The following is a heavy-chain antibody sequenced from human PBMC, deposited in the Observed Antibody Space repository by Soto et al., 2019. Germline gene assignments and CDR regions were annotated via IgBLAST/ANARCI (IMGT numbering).Heavy chain of an antibody. Sequence: PEETLSLTCSISGGSVNSGSYYWSWIRQPPGKGLEWIGYIYNSGSTNYNPSLKSRVTISVDTSKNHFSLRMSSVTAADTAVYYCAQDRSGSRAGYWVQGTLVTVTS. D-gene: IGHD1-26*01. CDR1: GGSVNSGSYY. J-gene: IGHJ1*01. V-gene: IGHV4-61*03. CDR3: AQDRSGSRAGY. CDR2: IYNSGST.